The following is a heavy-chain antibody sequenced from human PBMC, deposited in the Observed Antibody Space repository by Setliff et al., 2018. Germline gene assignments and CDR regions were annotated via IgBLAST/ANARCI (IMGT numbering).Heavy chain of an antibody. CDR2: IYSSGST. Sequence: SETLSLTCTVSGGSISSSYWSCIRQPPGKGLEWIGYIYSSGSTNNNPSLKSRATISVDTSKNQFSLKLSSVTAADTAVYYCARAAKYDSSGYYGFWFDPWGQGTLVTVSS. CDR1: GGSISSSY. CDR3: ARAAKYDSSGYYGFWFDP. J-gene: IGHJ5*02. V-gene: IGHV4-59*01. D-gene: IGHD3-22*01.